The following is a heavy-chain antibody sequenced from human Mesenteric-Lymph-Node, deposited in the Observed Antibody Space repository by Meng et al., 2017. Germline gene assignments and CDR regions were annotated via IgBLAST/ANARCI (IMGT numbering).Heavy chain of an antibody. CDR3: VTHSGFGIGFDY. D-gene: IGHD3-10*01. J-gene: IGHJ4*02. CDR1: GFIFNNAW. CDR2: IKSKTDGGAT. Sequence: EVQLVGSGGGLVKPGGFLRPFCAASGFIFNNAWMSWVRQALGKGLEWVGRIKSKTDGGATHYAAPVKGRFTISRDDSKNTLDLQMNSLKSEDTAVYYCVTHSGFGIGFDYWGQGTLVTVSS. V-gene: IGHV3-15*01.